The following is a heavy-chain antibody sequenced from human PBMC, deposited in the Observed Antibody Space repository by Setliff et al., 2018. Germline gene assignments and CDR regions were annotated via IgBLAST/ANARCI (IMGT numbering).Heavy chain of an antibody. J-gene: IGHJ4*02. Sequence: SETLSLTCAVYGGSFSGYYWSWIRQPPGKGLEWIGEINHSGSTNYNPSLKSRVTISVDTSKNQFSLKLSSVTAADTAVYYCARVVSDDYCGGDCSDYWGQGTLVTVSS. CDR2: INHSGST. CDR3: ARVVSDDYCGGDCSDY. D-gene: IGHD2-21*02. CDR1: GGSFSGYY. V-gene: IGHV4-34*01.